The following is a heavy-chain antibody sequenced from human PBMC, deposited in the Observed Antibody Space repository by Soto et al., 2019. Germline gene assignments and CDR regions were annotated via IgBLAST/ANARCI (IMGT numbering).Heavy chain of an antibody. Sequence: QVQLQESGPGLVKPSQTLSLTCTVSGGSISSGGYYWSWIRQHPGKGLEWIGYIYYSGSTYYNPSLKSRVNISVDTSKNQFSLKLSSVTAADTAVYYCARHYDSSGYNFDYWGQGTLVTVSS. J-gene: IGHJ4*02. V-gene: IGHV4-31*03. CDR2: IYYSGST. D-gene: IGHD3-22*01. CDR3: ARHYDSSGYNFDY. CDR1: GGSISSGGYY.